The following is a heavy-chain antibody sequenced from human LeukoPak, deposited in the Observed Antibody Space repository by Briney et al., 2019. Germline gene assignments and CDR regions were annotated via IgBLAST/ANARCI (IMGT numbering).Heavy chain of an antibody. V-gene: IGHV7-4-1*02. CDR1: GYTFTSCA. D-gene: IGHD2-2*01. Sequence: ASVKVSCKASGYTFTSCAMNWVRQAPGQGLEWMGWINTNTGNPTYAQGFTGRFVFSLDTSVSTAYLQISSLKAEDTAVYYCTRQGPGYCGSTSCYGVDYWGQGTLVTVSS. CDR3: TRQGPGYCGSTSCYGVDY. J-gene: IGHJ4*02. CDR2: INTNTGNP.